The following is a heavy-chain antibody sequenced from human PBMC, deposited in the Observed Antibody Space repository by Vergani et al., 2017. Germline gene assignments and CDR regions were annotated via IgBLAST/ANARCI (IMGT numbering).Heavy chain of an antibody. CDR3: ASPYYDILTGSTWYFDL. CDR2: IIPILGIA. CDR1: GGTFSSYT. Sequence: QVQLVQSGAEVKKPGSSVKVSCKASGGTFSSYTISWVRQAPGQGLEWMGRIIPILGIANYAQKFQGRVTITADKSTSTAYMERSSLRSEDTAVYYCASPYYDILTGSTWYFDLWGRGTLVTVSS. J-gene: IGHJ2*01. D-gene: IGHD3-9*01. V-gene: IGHV1-69*02.